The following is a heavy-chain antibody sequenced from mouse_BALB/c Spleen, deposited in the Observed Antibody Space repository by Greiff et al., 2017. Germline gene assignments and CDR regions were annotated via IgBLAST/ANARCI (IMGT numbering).Heavy chain of an antibody. CDR3: ARDYGNYYAMDY. D-gene: IGHD2-1*01. V-gene: IGHV5-9-4*01. J-gene: IGHJ4*01. Sequence: DVHLVESGGGLVKPGGSLKLSCAASGFTFSSYAMSWVRQSPEKRLEWVAEISSGGSYTYYPDTVTGRFTISRDNAKNTLYLEMSSLRSEDTAMYYCARDYGNYYAMDYWGQGTSVTVSS. CDR1: GFTFSSYA. CDR2: ISSGGSYT.